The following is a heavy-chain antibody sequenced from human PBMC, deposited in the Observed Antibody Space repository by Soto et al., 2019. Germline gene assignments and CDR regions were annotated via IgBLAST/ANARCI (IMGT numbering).Heavy chain of an antibody. Sequence: GALRLSCEVSGFTFSMYSMSWVRQSPGKGLEWVAKIPQDGVDGHYADSVKGRFTISRDNGKNSLYLQLNNLRAEDTAVYYCARDHLILPAHDFFYGSDVWGRGATVTVSS. V-gene: IGHV3-7*03. CDR3: ARDHLILPAHDFFYGSDV. D-gene: IGHD2-21*02. CDR2: IPQDGVDG. J-gene: IGHJ6*02. CDR1: GFTFSMYS.